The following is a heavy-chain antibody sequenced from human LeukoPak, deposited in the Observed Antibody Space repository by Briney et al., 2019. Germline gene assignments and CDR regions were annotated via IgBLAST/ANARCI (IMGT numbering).Heavy chain of an antibody. CDR3: AKVGGSGSYYLMGY. CDR1: GFTFSSYA. Sequence: PGGSLRLSCAASGFTFSSYAMSWVRQAPGKGLEWVSAISGSGGSTYYADSEKGRFTISRDNSKNTLCLQMNSLRAEDTAVYYCAKVGGSGSYYLMGYWGQGTLVTVSS. CDR2: ISGSGGST. D-gene: IGHD3-10*01. J-gene: IGHJ4*02. V-gene: IGHV3-23*01.